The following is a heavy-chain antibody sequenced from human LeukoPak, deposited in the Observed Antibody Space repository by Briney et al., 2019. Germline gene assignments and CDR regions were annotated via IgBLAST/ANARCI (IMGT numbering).Heavy chain of an antibody. Sequence: GGSLRLSCAASGFTVITNDMTWARQAPRKGVEWVSVLYSDGNTKYADSVQGRFTISRDNSKNTLYLEMNSLSPDDTAVYYCARGVEPLAANTLAYWGQGTLVTVSS. D-gene: IGHD1-14*01. CDR1: GFTVITND. J-gene: IGHJ4*02. CDR3: ARGVEPLAANTLAY. CDR2: LYSDGNT. V-gene: IGHV3-53*01.